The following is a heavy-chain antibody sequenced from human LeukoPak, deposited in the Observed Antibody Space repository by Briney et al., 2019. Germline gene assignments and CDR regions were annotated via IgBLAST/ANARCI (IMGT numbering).Heavy chain of an antibody. V-gene: IGHV3-48*02. CDR2: ITASGTAM. D-gene: IGHD1-26*01. CDR3: ASSGSYRFDY. J-gene: IGHJ4*02. Sequence: GGSLRLSCAASGFTFSSYSMNWVRQAPGKGLEWVSHITASGTAMFYADSVKGRFTISRDNAKNSLYLQMNSLRDEDTAAYYCASSGSYRFDYWGQGTLVTVSS. CDR1: GFTFSSYS.